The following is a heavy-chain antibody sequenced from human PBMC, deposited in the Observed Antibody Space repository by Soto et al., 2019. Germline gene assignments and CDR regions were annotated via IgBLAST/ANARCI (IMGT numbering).Heavy chain of an antibody. CDR3: ARESGDSSGYYYYYYGMDV. CDR2: ISAYNGNT. J-gene: IGHJ6*02. CDR1: GYTFTSYG. D-gene: IGHD3-22*01. Sequence: QVQLVQSGAEVKKPGASVKVSCKASGYTFTSYGISWVRQAPGQGLEWMGWISAYNGNTNYAQKLQGRVTMTTDTTASTDYMELRSRRSDDTAVYYCARESGDSSGYYYYYYGMDVWGQGTTVTVSS. V-gene: IGHV1-18*01.